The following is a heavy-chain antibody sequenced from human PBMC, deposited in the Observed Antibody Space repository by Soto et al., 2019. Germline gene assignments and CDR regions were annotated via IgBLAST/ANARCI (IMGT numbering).Heavy chain of an antibody. CDR2: FDPEDGET. V-gene: IGHV1-24*01. J-gene: IGHJ3*02. CDR3: ANFRVVVPLPNQGDAFDI. CDR1: GYTLTELS. D-gene: IGHD2-15*01. Sequence: GASVKVSCKVSGYTLTELSMHWVRQAPGKGLEWMGGFDPEDGETIYAQKFQGRVTMTEDTSTDTAYMELSRLRSEDTAVYYCANFRVVVPLPNQGDAFDIWGQGTMVTVSS.